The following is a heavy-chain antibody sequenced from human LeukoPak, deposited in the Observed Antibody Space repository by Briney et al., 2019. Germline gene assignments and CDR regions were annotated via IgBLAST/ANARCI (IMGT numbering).Heavy chain of an antibody. CDR2: INNSGST. D-gene: IGHD2-2*01. Sequence: SETLSLTCAVYGGSFSGYYWSWLRQPPGKGLEWIGEINNSGSTNYNPSLKSRVTISVDTSKNQFSLKLSSVTAADTAVYYCAIHIVVVPAAKKKNWFDPWGQGTLVTVSS. CDR3: AIHIVVVPAAKKKNWFDP. J-gene: IGHJ5*02. V-gene: IGHV4-34*01. CDR1: GGSFSGYY.